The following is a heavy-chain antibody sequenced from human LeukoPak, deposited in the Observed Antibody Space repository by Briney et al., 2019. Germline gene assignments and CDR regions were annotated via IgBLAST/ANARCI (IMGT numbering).Heavy chain of an antibody. CDR2: ISSSSSYI. J-gene: IGHJ4*02. V-gene: IGHV3-21*01. D-gene: IGHD3-3*01. CDR3: ARDPRLEISGMVIDMLDY. CDR1: GFTFSSHS. Sequence: PGGSLRLSCAASGFTFSSHSMNWVRQAPGKGLEWVSCISSSSSYIYYADSVKGRFAISRDNAKNSLYLQMNSLRAEDSAIYYCARDPRLEISGMVIDMLDYWGRGTLVTVSS.